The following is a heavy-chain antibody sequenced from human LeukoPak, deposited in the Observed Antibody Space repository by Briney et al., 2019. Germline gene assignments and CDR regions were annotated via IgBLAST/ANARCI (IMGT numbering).Heavy chain of an antibody. CDR1: GYTFTGYY. Sequence: ASVKVSCKASGYTFTGYYMHWVRQAPGQGLEWMGWINPNSGGTNYAQKFQGRVTMTRDTSISTAYMELSRLRSDDTAVYYCARDIGPAAHHNWFDPWGQGTLVTVSS. D-gene: IGHD2-2*01. V-gene: IGHV1-2*02. CDR3: ARDIGPAAHHNWFDP. J-gene: IGHJ5*02. CDR2: INPNSGGT.